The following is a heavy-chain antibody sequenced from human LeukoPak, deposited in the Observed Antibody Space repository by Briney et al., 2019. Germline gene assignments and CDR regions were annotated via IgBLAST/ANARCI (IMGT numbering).Heavy chain of an antibody. CDR1: GFTFSSYA. V-gene: IGHV3-30-3*02. J-gene: IGHJ5*02. CDR3: AKKHQLVGMYNWFDP. Sequence: GRSLRLSCAASGFTFSSYAIHWVRQAPGKGLEWVAVMSYDGSNKYYADSVRGRFTISRDNSKNTLYLQMSSLRTEDTAVYYCAKKHQLVGMYNWFDPWGQGTLVTVSS. D-gene: IGHD6-6*01. CDR2: MSYDGSNK.